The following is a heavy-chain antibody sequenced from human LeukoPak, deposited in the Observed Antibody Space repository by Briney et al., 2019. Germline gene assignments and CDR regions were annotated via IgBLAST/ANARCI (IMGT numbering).Heavy chain of an antibody. CDR1: GFTVSSNY. Sequence: GGSLRLSCAASGFTVSSNYMSWVRQAPGKGLEWVSVIYSGGSTYYADSVKGRFTISRDNSKNTLYLQMNSLRAEDTAVYYCARGLTYGSGSYGDWGQGTWVTVS. CDR3: ARGLTYGSGSYGD. J-gene: IGHJ4*02. D-gene: IGHD3-10*01. CDR2: IYSGGST. V-gene: IGHV3-53*01.